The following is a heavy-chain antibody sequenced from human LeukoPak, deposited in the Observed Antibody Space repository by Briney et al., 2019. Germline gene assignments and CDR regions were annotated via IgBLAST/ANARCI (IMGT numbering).Heavy chain of an antibody. Sequence: SETLSLTCTVSGGSISSYYWSWIRQPPGKGLEWIGYIYYSGSTNYNPSLKSRVTVSVDTSKNQFSLKLSSVTAADTAVYYCARDGVVPAAINAFDIWGQGTMVTVSS. CDR1: GGSISSYY. D-gene: IGHD2-2*02. CDR2: IYYSGST. CDR3: ARDGVVPAAINAFDI. V-gene: IGHV4-59*01. J-gene: IGHJ3*02.